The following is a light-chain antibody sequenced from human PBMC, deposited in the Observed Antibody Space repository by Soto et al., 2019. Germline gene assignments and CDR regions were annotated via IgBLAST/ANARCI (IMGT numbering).Light chain of an antibody. Sequence: DIQMTQSPSTLSASVGDRVTITCRASQSLSRWLAWYQQKPGKAPKLLIYDASSLVTGVPSRFGGSGSGTEFTLTISSLQPDDFATYYCQQYIRYWTFGQGNKVEIK. CDR2: DAS. CDR3: QQYIRYWT. V-gene: IGKV1-5*01. CDR1: QSLSRW. J-gene: IGKJ1*01.